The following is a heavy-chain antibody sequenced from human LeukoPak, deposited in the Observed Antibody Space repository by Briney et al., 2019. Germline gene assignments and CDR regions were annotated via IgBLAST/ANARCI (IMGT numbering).Heavy chain of an antibody. CDR3: ARDRGSGSLDY. D-gene: IGHD3-3*01. J-gene: IGHJ4*02. CDR1: GYTFTRYY. Sequence: DSVKVSCKASGYTFTRYYLHWVRQAPGQGLEWMGWINPNSGGTNCAQKFQGRVTMTRDTSISTAYMELSRLRSDDAAVYYCARDRGSGSLDYWGQGTLVTVSS. V-gene: IGHV1-2*02. CDR2: INPNSGGT.